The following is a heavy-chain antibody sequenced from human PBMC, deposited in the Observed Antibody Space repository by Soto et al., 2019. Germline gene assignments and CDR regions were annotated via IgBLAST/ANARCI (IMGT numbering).Heavy chain of an antibody. CDR2: ISYDGTNK. CDR3: ARDPKTSGGQHWAFNYFDS. Sequence: QVQLVESGGGVVQPGRSLRLSCAASGFSFSISPMHWVRQAPGKGPEWVALISYDGTNKFYADSVKGRFTISRDHSKSTLYLKEDSLRPEDAAVYYCARDPKTSGGQHWAFNYFDSWGQGTLVTVSS. CDR1: GFSFSISP. V-gene: IGHV3-30-3*01. J-gene: IGHJ4*02. D-gene: IGHD7-27*01.